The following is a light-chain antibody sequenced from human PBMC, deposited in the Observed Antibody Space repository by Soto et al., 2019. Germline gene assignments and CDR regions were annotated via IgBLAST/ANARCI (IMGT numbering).Light chain of an antibody. CDR3: QHNSSHWT. Sequence: DIQMTQSPSTLPASVGDRVTICFRASQITSSYLAWYQQQPGKAPKLLIYQASSLENVVPTRCSGGGSGAEFRLTISSLKPDYSATDYCQHNSSHWTCGQGTKVDIK. CDR1: QITSSY. CDR2: QAS. J-gene: IGKJ1*01. V-gene: IGKV1-5*03.